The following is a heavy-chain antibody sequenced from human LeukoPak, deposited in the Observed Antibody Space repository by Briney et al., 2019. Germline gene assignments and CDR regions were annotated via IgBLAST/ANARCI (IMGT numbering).Heavy chain of an antibody. D-gene: IGHD3-10*01. CDR1: GFSVTTDSYC. J-gene: IGHJ4*02. CDR2: DYCGGNT. V-gene: IGHV4-61*01. Sequence: SETLSLTCTVSGFSVTTDSYCWGWIRQPPGKGLEWIGYDYCGGNTNYAPSLKRRVTISVDTSKNQFSLTLTSVTAADTAVYFCARDRFGSLDSWGQGILVTVPS. CDR3: ARDRFGSLDS.